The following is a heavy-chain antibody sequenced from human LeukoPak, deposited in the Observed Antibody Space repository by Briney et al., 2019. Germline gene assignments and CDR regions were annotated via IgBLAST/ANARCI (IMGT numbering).Heavy chain of an antibody. Sequence: GGSLRLSCAASGFTFSSYAMHWVRQAPGKGLEWVSGISWNSGSIGYADSVKGRFIISRDNARNSLYLQMNSLRTEDTALYYCAKVNGDYRGAFDIWGQGTMVTVSS. J-gene: IGHJ3*02. CDR2: ISWNSGSI. V-gene: IGHV3-9*01. D-gene: IGHD4-17*01. CDR1: GFTFSSYA. CDR3: AKVNGDYRGAFDI.